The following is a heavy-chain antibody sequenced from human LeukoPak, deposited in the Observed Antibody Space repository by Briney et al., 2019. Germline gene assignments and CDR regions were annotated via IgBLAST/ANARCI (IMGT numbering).Heavy chain of an antibody. V-gene: IGHV1-18*01. J-gene: IGHJ4*02. CDR3: ATDLAKYYHRIIDS. CDR2: ISAYNGNT. Sequence: GASVKVSCRASWYIFSSYGISWVGQAPGQGLEWMGWISAYNGNTNFAQEFQGRVTMTTDTSTSTASMELRSLRSDDKAVYYCATDLAKYYHRIIDSWGQGTLVTVSS. D-gene: IGHD1-14*01. CDR1: WYIFSSYG.